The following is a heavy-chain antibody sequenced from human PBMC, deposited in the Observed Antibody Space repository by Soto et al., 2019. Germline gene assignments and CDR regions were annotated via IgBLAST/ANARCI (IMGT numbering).Heavy chain of an antibody. CDR3: ARISNSLPDY. CDR1: GYTFTNYH. CDR2: INPGRGST. D-gene: IGHD1-1*01. Sequence: QVQLVQSGAEVKKPGASVKVSCKASGYTFTNYHIHWVRQAPGQGLEWMEIINPGRGSTTYAHKVQGRVTMTRDTSTSTVYMGLDSLGSDDTAVYFCARISNSLPDYWGQGTLVTVSS. V-gene: IGHV1-46*01. J-gene: IGHJ4*02.